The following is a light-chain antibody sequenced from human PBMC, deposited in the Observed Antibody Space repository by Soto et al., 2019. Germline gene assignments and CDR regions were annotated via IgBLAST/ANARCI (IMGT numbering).Light chain of an antibody. CDR1: QSVSSNY. CDR2: GAS. V-gene: IGKV3-20*01. Sequence: EIVLTQSPGTLSLSPGDRATLSCRASQSVSSNYLAWYQQKPGQVPRLFIYGASRRATGIPDGFSGSGSGTDFTLTISGLEPEYFVLYYCQQYGRSLWTFGQGTKVEIK. CDR3: QQYGRSLWT. J-gene: IGKJ1*01.